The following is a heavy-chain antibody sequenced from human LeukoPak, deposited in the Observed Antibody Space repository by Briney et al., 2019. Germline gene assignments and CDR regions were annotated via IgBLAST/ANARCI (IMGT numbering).Heavy chain of an antibody. Sequence: GGSLRLSCAASGFNLRGHWMSWVRQSPGKGLEWVANIKKDGSVTNYVDSVKGRFTISRDNAKNSLYLQMNSLRVEDTAVYYCVRGGGTFDYWGQGTLVTVSS. J-gene: IGHJ4*02. CDR2: IKKDGSVT. V-gene: IGHV3-7*04. CDR1: GFNLRGHW. CDR3: VRGGGTFDY. D-gene: IGHD3-16*01.